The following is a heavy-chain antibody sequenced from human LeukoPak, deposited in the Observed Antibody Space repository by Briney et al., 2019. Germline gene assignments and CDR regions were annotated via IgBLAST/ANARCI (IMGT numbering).Heavy chain of an antibody. J-gene: IGHJ4*02. CDR2: LSDSGATT. CDR3: ATAPKLQRAAY. CDR1: GFTFSSSS. Sequence: PGGSESLFCAASGFTFSSSSMRWVSQTPGKGLEWVAALSDSGATTYYADSVKGRFSISRDNSKNTLYLQMNSLRAEDTAVYYCATAPKLQRAAYWGQGTLVTVSS. V-gene: IGHV3-23*01. D-gene: IGHD4-11*01.